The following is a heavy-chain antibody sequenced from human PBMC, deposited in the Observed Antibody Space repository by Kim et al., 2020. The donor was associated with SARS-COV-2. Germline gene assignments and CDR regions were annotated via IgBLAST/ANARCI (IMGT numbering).Heavy chain of an antibody. Sequence: YVDAVKGRFTIARDNAKNSLYLQMNSLRAEDTAVYYRASNLEWLFDAFDIWGQGTMVTVSS. D-gene: IGHD3-3*01. V-gene: IGHV3-7*01. CDR3: ASNLEWLFDAFDI. J-gene: IGHJ3*02.